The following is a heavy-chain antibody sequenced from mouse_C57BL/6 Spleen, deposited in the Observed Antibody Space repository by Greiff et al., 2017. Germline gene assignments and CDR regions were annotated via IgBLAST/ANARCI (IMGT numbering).Heavy chain of an antibody. Sequence: QVQLQQSGPELVKPGASVKISCKASGYAFSSSWMNWVKQRPGKGLEWIGRIYPGDGDTNYNGKFKGKATLTADKSSSTAYMQRSSLTSEDSAVYFCARRDTALLDYWGQGTTLTVSS. CDR3: ARRDTALLDY. J-gene: IGHJ2*01. V-gene: IGHV1-82*01. D-gene: IGHD1-2*01. CDR2: IYPGDGDT. CDR1: GYAFSSSW.